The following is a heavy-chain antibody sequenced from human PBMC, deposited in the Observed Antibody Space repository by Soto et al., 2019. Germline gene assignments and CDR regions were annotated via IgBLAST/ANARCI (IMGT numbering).Heavy chain of an antibody. CDR1: GYTFTRYD. V-gene: IGHV1-8*01. CDR2: MNPNSGNT. J-gene: IGHJ5*02. Sequence: ASVKVSCKASGYTFTRYDINWLRQATGQGLEWMGWMNPNSGNTGYAQKFHGRVTMTRNTSISTAYMELSSLRSEDTAVYYCARSGYCSGGSCRGKMSWFDPWGQGTLVTVSS. D-gene: IGHD2-15*01. CDR3: ARSGYCSGGSCRGKMSWFDP.